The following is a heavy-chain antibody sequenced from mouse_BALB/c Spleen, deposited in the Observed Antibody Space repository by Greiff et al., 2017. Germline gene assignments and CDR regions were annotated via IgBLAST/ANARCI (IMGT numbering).Heavy chain of an antibody. Sequence: VQLQQSGPELVKPGASVKIPCKASGYTFTDYNMDWVKQSHGKSLEWIGDINPNNGGTIYNQKFKGKATLTVDKSSSTAYMELRSLTSEDTAVYYCARRRYDYDYAMDYWGQGTSVTVSS. V-gene: IGHV1-18*01. CDR2: INPNNGGT. CDR1: GYTFTDYN. D-gene: IGHD2-4*01. CDR3: ARRRYDYDYAMDY. J-gene: IGHJ4*01.